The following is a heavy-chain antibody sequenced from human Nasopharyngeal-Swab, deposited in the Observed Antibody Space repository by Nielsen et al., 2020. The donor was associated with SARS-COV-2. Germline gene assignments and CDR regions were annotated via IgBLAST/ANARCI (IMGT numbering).Heavy chain of an antibody. J-gene: IGHJ4*02. CDR1: GGSISSSSYY. Sequence: SETLSLTCTVSGGSISSSSYYWSWIRQPPGKGLEWIGYIYYSGNTEYNPSLKSRVTISIDTSKNHFSLKLSSVTAADTALYYCARTTSRYYFGSGTFPFGGFDFWGQGTLVTVSS. CDR2: IYYSGNT. D-gene: IGHD3-10*01. V-gene: IGHV4-61*03. CDR3: ARTTSRYYFGSGTFPFGGFDF.